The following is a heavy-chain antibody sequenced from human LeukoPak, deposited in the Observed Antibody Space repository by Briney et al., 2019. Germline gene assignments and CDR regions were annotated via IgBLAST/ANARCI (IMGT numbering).Heavy chain of an antibody. CDR1: GFTFSSYG. V-gene: IGHV3-30*18. CDR3: ANDKKAEAGTGYFDY. CDR2: ISYDGSNK. D-gene: IGHD6-19*01. Sequence: GGSLRVFCAASGFTFSSYGMHWVRQAPGKGLEWVAVISYDGSNKYYADSVKGRFTISRDNSKNTLYLQMNSLRAEDTAVYYCANDKKAEAGTGYFDYWGQGTLVTVSS. J-gene: IGHJ4*02.